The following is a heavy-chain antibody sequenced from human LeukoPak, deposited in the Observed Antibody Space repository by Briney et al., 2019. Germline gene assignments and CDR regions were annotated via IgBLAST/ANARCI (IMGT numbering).Heavy chain of an antibody. CDR3: ARQQTTVTEFDY. Sequence: GGSLRLSCAASGFTFSSYWMHWVRQAPGKGLEWVANIKQDGSEKDYVDSVKGRFTISRDNAKNSLCLQMNSLRAEDTAVYYCARQQTTVTEFDYWGQGTLVTVSS. CDR2: IKQDGSEK. D-gene: IGHD4-17*01. V-gene: IGHV3-7*04. CDR1: GFTFSSYW. J-gene: IGHJ4*02.